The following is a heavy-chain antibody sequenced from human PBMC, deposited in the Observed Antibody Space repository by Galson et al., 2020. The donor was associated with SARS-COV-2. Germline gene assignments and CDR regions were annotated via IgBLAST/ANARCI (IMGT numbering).Heavy chain of an antibody. J-gene: IGHJ2*01. Sequence: SETLSLTCTVSGYSVSTTNYWGWVRQPPGRGLEWIGSVYPSGTTYYNPSLKSRVTISVDTSKNQFSLRLDSVTAADTALYYCARQGVNMIVLVAVPGWYFDLWGRGTLVTVSS. D-gene: IGHD3-22*01. V-gene: IGHV4-38-2*02. CDR3: ARQGVNMIVLVAVPGWYFDL. CDR2: VYPSGTT. CDR1: GYSVSTTNY.